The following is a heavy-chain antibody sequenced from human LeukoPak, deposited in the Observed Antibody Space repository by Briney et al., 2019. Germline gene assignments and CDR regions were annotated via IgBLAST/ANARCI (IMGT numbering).Heavy chain of an antibody. CDR2: ISAGNGNR. Sequence: ASVKVSCKASGYTFAGYAIFWVRQAPGQRLEWMGWISAGNGNRRYSQKFHDRLTISRDTPASTVYMELSSLRSEDTAIYYCARDRGNYLLPYWGQGTLVTVSS. CDR1: GYTFAGYA. CDR3: ARDRGNYLLPY. V-gene: IGHV1-3*01. J-gene: IGHJ4*02. D-gene: IGHD1-26*01.